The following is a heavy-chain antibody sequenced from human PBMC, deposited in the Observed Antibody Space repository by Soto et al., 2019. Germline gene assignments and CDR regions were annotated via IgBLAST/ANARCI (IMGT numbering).Heavy chain of an antibody. CDR3: ARDSGYSYGSVIWYFDL. Sequence: QVQLQESGPGQVKPSQTLSLTCTVSGGSISSGGYYWSWIRQHPGKGLEWIGYIYYSGSTYYNPSLKSRVTISVDTSKNQFSLKLSSVTAADTAVYYCARDSGYSYGSVIWYFDLWGRGTLVTVSS. V-gene: IGHV4-31*03. CDR1: GGSISSGGYY. CDR2: IYYSGST. D-gene: IGHD5-18*01. J-gene: IGHJ2*01.